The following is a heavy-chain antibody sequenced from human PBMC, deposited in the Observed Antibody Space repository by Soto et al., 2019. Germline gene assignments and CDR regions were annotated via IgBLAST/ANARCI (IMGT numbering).Heavy chain of an antibody. D-gene: IGHD3-10*01. CDR3: AKGDTGEAETTGPLDW. Sequence: QAQVVQSGAEVTKPGSSVKVSCRASEDIFSSSGFSWVRQAPGLGLEWMGGIIPVFGRTEYAQRFRGRVTISAEDDKRTVYMELDSLTSDDTSGYYCAKGDTGEAETTGPLDWWGQGTLVTGSS. CDR2: IIPVFGRT. J-gene: IGHJ4*02. CDR1: EDIFSSSG. V-gene: IGHV1-69*01.